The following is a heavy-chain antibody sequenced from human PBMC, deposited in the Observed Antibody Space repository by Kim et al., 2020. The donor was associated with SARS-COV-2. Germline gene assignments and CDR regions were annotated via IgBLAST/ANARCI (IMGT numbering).Heavy chain of an antibody. J-gene: IGHJ3*02. V-gene: IGHV3-11*04. CDR3: ARTGDILTGYSYDAFDI. D-gene: IGHD3-9*01. Sequence: KGRFTISRDNAKNSLYLQMNSLRAEDTAVYYCARTGDILTGYSYDAFDIWGQGTMVTVSS.